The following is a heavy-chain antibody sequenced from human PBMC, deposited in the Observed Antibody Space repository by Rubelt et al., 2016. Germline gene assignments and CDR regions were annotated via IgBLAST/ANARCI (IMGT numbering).Heavy chain of an antibody. CDR3: ATYCGSDPCYGWNYYGMDV. Sequence: GKGLEWVSDISGSGLTTYYADSVKGRFTISRDNAKNSLYLQMNSLRAADTAVYYCATYCGSDPCYGWNYYGMDVWGQGTTVTVSS. CDR2: ISGSGLTT. D-gene: IGHD2-21*02. V-gene: IGHV3-48*03. J-gene: IGHJ6*02.